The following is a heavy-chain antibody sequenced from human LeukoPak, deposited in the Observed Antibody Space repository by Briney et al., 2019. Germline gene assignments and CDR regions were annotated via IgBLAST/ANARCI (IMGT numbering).Heavy chain of an antibody. CDR3: ARADYYDSSGYYYVHWYYFDY. CDR1: GYTFISYG. J-gene: IGHJ4*02. CDR2: INTNTGNP. V-gene: IGHV7-4-1*02. Sequence: ASVKVSCKASGYTFISYGINWVRQAPGQGLEWMGWINTNTGNPTYAQGFTGRFVFSLDTSVSTAYLQISSLKAEDTAVYYCARADYYDSSGYYYVHWYYFDYWGQGTLVTVSS. D-gene: IGHD3-22*01.